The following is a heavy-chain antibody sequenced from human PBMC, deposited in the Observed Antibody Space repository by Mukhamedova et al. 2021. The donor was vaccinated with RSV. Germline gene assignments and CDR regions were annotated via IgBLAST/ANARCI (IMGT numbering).Heavy chain of an antibody. CDR2: LSYDGTKT. CDR3: ARVTTYYAENNGYRDALDV. V-gene: IGHV3-30*19. J-gene: IGHJ3*01. Sequence: GMHWVRQVPGEGLEWVAVLSYDGTKTDYTDSVRGRFTIYRDNSKSTLYLQMNSLRSEDTAVYYCARVTTYYAENNGYRDALDVWG. CDR1: G. D-gene: IGHD4-17*01.